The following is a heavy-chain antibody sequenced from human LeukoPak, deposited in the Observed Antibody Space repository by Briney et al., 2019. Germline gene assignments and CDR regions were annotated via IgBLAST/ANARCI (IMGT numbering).Heavy chain of an antibody. J-gene: IGHJ4*02. CDR3: ARVGYSSIWYVDF. Sequence: GGSLRLSCAASGFXFRSHWIHWVRQAPGKGLMWVSRINSDGSSTSYADSVQGRFTISRDNAKNTLYLQMNSLRAEDTAVYYCARVGYSSIWYVDFWGQGTLVTVSS. CDR1: GFXFRSHW. CDR2: INSDGSST. D-gene: IGHD6-13*01. V-gene: IGHV3-74*01.